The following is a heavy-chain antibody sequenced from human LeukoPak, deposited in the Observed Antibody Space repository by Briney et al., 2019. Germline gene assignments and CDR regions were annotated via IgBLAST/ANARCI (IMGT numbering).Heavy chain of an antibody. Sequence: SETLSLTCAVYGGSITGYYWSWIRQTPGRGLEWVGEIHYTGTTSYNPSLKSRATISTDTSKNQFSLRLSSVTAADTAVYYCARGNILTGYCFDFWGQGALVTVSS. J-gene: IGHJ4*02. V-gene: IGHV4-34*01. D-gene: IGHD3-9*01. CDR3: ARGNILTGYCFDF. CDR2: IHYTGTT. CDR1: GGSITGYY.